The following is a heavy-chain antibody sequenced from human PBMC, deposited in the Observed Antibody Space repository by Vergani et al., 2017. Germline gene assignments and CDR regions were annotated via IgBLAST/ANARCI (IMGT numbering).Heavy chain of an antibody. Sequence: QVQLQESGPGLVKPSQTLSLTCNVSGGSINSGTHYWTWIRQPAGKGLEWIGRFYSRGSTNYNPSLKSRVTMSLDTSKNQFSLKLSSVTAADTAIYYCAREGSGSNPPDDAIDIWGQGTLVTVSS. V-gene: IGHV4-61*02. CDR3: AREGSGSNPPDDAIDI. J-gene: IGHJ3*02. CDR2: FYSRGST. CDR1: GGSINSGTHY. D-gene: IGHD1-26*01.